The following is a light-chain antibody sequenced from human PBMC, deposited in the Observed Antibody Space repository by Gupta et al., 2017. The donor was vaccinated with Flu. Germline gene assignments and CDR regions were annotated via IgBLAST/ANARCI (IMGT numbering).Light chain of an antibody. CDR2: AAS. Sequence: DIQVTQSPSSLSASVGDRVTITCRASQSISNYLNWYQQKPGKAPKLLIYAASTLQSGVPSRFSGGGSGTDFTLTISSLQPEDFATYYCQQSDSTPPYTFGQGTKLEIK. J-gene: IGKJ2*01. CDR1: QSISNY. V-gene: IGKV1-39*01. CDR3: QQSDSTPPYT.